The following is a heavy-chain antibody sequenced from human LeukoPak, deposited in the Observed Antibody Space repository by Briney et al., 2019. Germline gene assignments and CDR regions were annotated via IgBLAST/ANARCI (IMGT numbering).Heavy chain of an antibody. V-gene: IGHV4-4*07. J-gene: IGHJ3*02. D-gene: IGHD2-8*02. Sequence: PSETLSLTCTGSGDSIGTYFWNWIRQSAGEGLEWIGHVYDGGRTNYNPSLKGRVTISVDTSRNLFSLRLSSVTAADTAIYYCARDFVETGVVGFDMWGQGTRVTVSS. CDR3: ARDFVETGVVGFDM. CDR2: VYDGGRT. CDR1: GDSIGTYF.